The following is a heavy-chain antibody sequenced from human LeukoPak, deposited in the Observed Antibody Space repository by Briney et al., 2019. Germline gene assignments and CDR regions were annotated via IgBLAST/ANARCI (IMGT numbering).Heavy chain of an antibody. J-gene: IGHJ4*02. CDR1: GGSISSYY. V-gene: IGHV4-59*01. CDR2: IYYSGST. D-gene: IGHD6-13*01. CDR3: ARALDAAVERYLAY. Sequence: PSETLSLTCTVSGGSISSYYWSWIRQPPGKGLEWIGYIYYSGSTNYNPSLKSRVTISVDTSKNQFSLKLSSVTAADTAVYYCARALDAAVERYLAYWDQGTLVTVSS.